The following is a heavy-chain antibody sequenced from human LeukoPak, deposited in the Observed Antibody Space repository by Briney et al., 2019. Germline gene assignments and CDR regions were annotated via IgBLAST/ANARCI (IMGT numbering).Heavy chain of an antibody. V-gene: IGHV4-39*01. D-gene: IGHD3-9*01. Sequence: SETLSLTCTVSGGSISSNNYYWGWIRQPPGKGLEWIGSIYNSGSTYYNPSLKSRVTISVDTSKNQFALKLSSVTAADTAVYYCARGLLRYFDWLPEYHFDYWGQGTLVTVSS. CDR1: GGSISSNNYY. CDR2: IYNSGST. J-gene: IGHJ4*02. CDR3: ARGLLRYFDWLPEYHFDY.